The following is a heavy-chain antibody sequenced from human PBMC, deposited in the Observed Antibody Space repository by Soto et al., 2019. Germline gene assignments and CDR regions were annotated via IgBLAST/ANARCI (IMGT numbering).Heavy chain of an antibody. CDR2: IIPIFGTA. V-gene: IGHV1-69*01. J-gene: IGHJ6*02. D-gene: IGHD3-22*01. CDR1: GGTFSSYA. Sequence: QVQLVQSGAEVKKPGSSVKVSCKASGGTFSSYAISWVRQAPGQGLEWMGGIIPIFGTANYAQKFQGRVTITADESTSTAYMELSSLRSEDTAVYYCARVQREYDSSDHYYGGMDVWGQGTTVTVSS. CDR3: ARVQREYDSSDHYYGGMDV.